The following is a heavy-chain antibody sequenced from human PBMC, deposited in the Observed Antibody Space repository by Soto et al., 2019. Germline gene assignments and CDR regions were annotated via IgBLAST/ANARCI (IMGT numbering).Heavy chain of an antibody. V-gene: IGHV4-61*01. CDR1: GGSVSSGSYY. D-gene: IGHD3-22*01. CDR2: IYYSGTT. J-gene: IGHJ6*02. Sequence: SETLSLTCTVSGGSVSSGSYYWSWIRQPPGKGLEWIGYIYYSGTTNYNPSLKSRVTISVDTSKNQFSLKLSSVTAADTAVYYCARRNYDSSGYYHYYYGMDVWGQGTTVTVSS. CDR3: ARRNYDSSGYYHYYYGMDV.